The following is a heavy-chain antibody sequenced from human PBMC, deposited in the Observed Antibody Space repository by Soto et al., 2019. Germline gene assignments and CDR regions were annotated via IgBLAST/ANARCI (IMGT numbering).Heavy chain of an antibody. CDR2: IYHSGST. J-gene: IGHJ5*02. CDR1: GGSISSSNW. CDR3: ARCVHGSNGGRFDP. V-gene: IGHV4-4*02. Sequence: PSETLSLTCAVSGGSISSSNWWSWVRQPPGKGLEWIGEIYHSGSTNYNPSLKSRVTISVDKSKNQFSLTLSSVTAADTAVYYCARCVHGSNGGRFDPWALGALVTVSS. D-gene: IGHD2-8*01.